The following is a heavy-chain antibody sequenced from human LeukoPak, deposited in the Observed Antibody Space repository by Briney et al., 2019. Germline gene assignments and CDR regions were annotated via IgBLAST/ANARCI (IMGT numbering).Heavy chain of an antibody. CDR3: ARGQSVVLASYYYYYYYMDV. Sequence: GASVKVSCKASGYTFTSYDINWVRQATGQGLEWIGWMNPNSGNTGYAQKFKGRVNINRNNSISTAYMELSSLRCEDTAVYYCARGQSVVLASYYYYYYYMDVWGKGTTVTVSS. CDR2: MNPNSGNT. CDR1: GYTFTSYD. V-gene: IGHV1-8*03. J-gene: IGHJ6*03. D-gene: IGHD4-23*01.